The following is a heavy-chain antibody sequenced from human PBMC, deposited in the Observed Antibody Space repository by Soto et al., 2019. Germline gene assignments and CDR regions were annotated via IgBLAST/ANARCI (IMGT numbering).Heavy chain of an antibody. D-gene: IGHD6-13*01. V-gene: IGHV3-7*01. Sequence: GGSLRLSCAASGFTFSSYWMSWVRQAPGKGLEWVANIKQDGSEKYYVDSVKGRFTISRDNAKNSLYLQMNSLRAEDTAVYYCARDRWGSSSWFDYWGQGTLVTVSS. CDR3: ARDRWGSSSWFDY. CDR2: IKQDGSEK. CDR1: GFTFSSYW. J-gene: IGHJ4*02.